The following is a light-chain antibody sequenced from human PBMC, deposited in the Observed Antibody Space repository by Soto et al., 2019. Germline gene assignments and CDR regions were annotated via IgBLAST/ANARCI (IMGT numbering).Light chain of an antibody. V-gene: IGKV1D-12*01. Sequence: DVQMTQSPASVSASVGDRVTLTCRARQGISSWVAWHRPKPRKAPRLLIFDASSLQSGVPSRFSGSGSGTDFTLTISSLQPEDFAIYYCQQDSSLPITFGEGTRLEIK. CDR3: QQDSSLPIT. J-gene: IGKJ5*01. CDR2: DAS. CDR1: QGISSW.